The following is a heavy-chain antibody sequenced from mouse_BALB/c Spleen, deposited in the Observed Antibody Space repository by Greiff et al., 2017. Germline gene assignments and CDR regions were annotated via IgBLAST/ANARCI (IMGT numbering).Heavy chain of an antibody. J-gene: IGHJ3*01. CDR1: GFNIKDYY. V-gene: IGHV14-1*02. D-gene: IGHD1-1*01. CDR3: ARSGGGSSFWFAY. Sequence: VQLQQSGAELVRPGALVKLSCKASGFNIKDYYMHWVKQRPEQGLEWIGWIDPENGNTIYDPKFQGKASITADTSSNTAYLQLSSLTSEDTAVYYCARSGGGSSFWFAYWGQGTLVTVSA. CDR2: IDPENGNT.